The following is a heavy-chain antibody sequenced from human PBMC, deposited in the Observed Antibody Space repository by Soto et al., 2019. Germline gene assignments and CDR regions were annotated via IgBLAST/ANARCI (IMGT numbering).Heavy chain of an antibody. D-gene: IGHD2-2*01. V-gene: IGHV1-58*01. Sequence: SGKVSGKASGLTVSSSAVQWVRQTLWQRLECLGWIVVGSGNTNYAQKFQQRITITRDMSTSTVYMELGSLRSEDTAVYYCAAGLYCSTNRCSPEWLDPWGQGSLVTVSS. CDR3: AAGLYCSTNRCSPEWLDP. CDR2: IVVGSGNT. CDR1: GLTVSSSA. J-gene: IGHJ5*02.